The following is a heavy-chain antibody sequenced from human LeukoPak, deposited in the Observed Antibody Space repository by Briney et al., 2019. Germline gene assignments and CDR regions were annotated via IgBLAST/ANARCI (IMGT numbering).Heavy chain of an antibody. J-gene: IGHJ3*02. Sequence: GGSLRLSCAASGFTFSSYAMSWVRQAPGKGLEWVSAISGSGGGTNYADSVKGRFTISRDNSKNTLYLQMNSLRAEDTAVYYCARVNSIHNYYDSKADPSGAFDIWGQGTMVTVSS. V-gene: IGHV3-23*01. CDR3: ARVNSIHNYYDSKADPSGAFDI. CDR2: ISGSGGGT. D-gene: IGHD3-22*01. CDR1: GFTFSSYA.